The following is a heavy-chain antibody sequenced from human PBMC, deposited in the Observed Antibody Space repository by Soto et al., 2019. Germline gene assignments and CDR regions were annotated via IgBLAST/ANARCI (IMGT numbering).Heavy chain of an antibody. CDR1: GFTFSSYG. CDR2: IWYDGSNK. Sequence: QVQLVESGGGVVQPGRSLRLSCAASGFTFSSYGMHWVRQAPGKGLERVAVIWYDGSNKYYADSVKGRFTISRDNSKNTLYLQMNSLRAEDTAVYYCARWSTTFDHWGQGTLVTVSS. V-gene: IGHV3-33*01. D-gene: IGHD5-12*01. J-gene: IGHJ4*02. CDR3: ARWSTTFDH.